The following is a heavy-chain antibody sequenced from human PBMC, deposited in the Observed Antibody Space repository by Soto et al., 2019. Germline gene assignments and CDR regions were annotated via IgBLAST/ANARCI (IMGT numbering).Heavy chain of an antibody. CDR3: AREISSSSSPGYNWFDP. D-gene: IGHD6-6*01. CDR1: GGSISSGGYY. J-gene: IGHJ5*02. CDR2: IYYSGST. Sequence: QVQLQESGPGLVKPSQTLSLTCTVSGGSISSGGYYWSWIRQHPGKGLEWIGYIYYSGSTYYNPSLKSRVTISVDTSKNQFSLKLSSVTAADTAVYYCAREISSSSSPGYNWFDPWGQGTLVTVSS. V-gene: IGHV4-31*03.